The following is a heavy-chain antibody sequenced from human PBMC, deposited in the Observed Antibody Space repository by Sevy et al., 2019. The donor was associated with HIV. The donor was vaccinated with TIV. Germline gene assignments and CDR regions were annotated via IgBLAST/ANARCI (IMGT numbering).Heavy chain of an antibody. J-gene: IGHJ4*02. Sequence: GGSLRLSCTASGFTFSNFGMYWVRQVPGKGLEWVTFIRYDGSDKYYAASVKGRFTISRDDSKNTLYLQMDSLRAEDTAIYYCAKDLAGPGRRYFDYWGQGTLVTVSS. CDR3: AKDLAGPGRRYFDY. CDR2: IRYDGSDK. CDR1: GFTFSNFG. D-gene: IGHD6-13*01. V-gene: IGHV3-30*02.